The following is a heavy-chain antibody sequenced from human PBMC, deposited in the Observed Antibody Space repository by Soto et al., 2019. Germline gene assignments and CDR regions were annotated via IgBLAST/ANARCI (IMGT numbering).Heavy chain of an antibody. CDR3: AKDRRTLGYCSGGSCYPQ. CDR1: GCTFSSYA. V-gene: IGHV3-23*01. D-gene: IGHD2-15*01. CDR2: ISGSGGST. J-gene: IGHJ4*02. Sequence: GGSLRLSCAASGCTFSSYAMSWVRQAPGKGLEWVSAISGSGGSTYYADSVKGRFTISRDNSKNTLYLQMNSLRAEDTAVYYCAKDRRTLGYCSGGSCYPQWGQGTLVTVSS.